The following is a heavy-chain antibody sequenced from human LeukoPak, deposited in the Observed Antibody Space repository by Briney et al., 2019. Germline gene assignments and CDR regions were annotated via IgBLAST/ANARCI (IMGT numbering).Heavy chain of an antibody. J-gene: IGHJ4*02. V-gene: IGHV3-48*02. D-gene: IGHD6-13*01. CDR3: AKRVAYSSSPCDY. CDR2: ISSGGGTM. CDR1: RFTLSSYS. Sequence: GGSLRLSCAASRFTLSSYSMNWVRQAPGKGLEWVSYISSGGGTMYYANSVKGRFTISRDNAKNSLYLQLNSLRDEDTALYYCAKRVAYSSSPCDYWGQGTLVTVSS.